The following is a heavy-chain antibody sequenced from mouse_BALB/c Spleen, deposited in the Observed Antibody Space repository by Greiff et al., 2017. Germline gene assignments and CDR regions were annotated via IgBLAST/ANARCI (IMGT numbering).Heavy chain of an antibody. CDR3: ARSELGQRFAY. V-gene: IGHV1-7*01. D-gene: IGHD4-1*01. J-gene: IGHJ3*01. Sequence: QVQLQQSGAELAKPGASVKMSCKASGYTFTSYWMHWVKQRPGQGLEWIGYINPSTGYTEYNQKFKDKATLTADKSSSTAYMQLSSLTSEDSAVYYCARSELGQRFAYWGQGTLVTVSA. CDR2: INPSTGYT. CDR1: GYTFTSYW.